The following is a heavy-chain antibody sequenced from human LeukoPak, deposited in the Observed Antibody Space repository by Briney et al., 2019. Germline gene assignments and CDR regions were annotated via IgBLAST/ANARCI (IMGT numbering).Heavy chain of an antibody. J-gene: IGHJ4*02. CDR1: GGSISSGSYY. Sequence: KPSETLSLTCTVSGGSISSGSYYWSWIRQPAGKGLEWIGRIYTSGSTNYNPSLKSRVTTSVDTSKNQFSLKLSSVTAADTAVYYCARNERFLEGYDYWGQGTLVTVSS. D-gene: IGHD3-3*01. CDR3: ARNERFLEGYDY. CDR2: IYTSGST. V-gene: IGHV4-61*02.